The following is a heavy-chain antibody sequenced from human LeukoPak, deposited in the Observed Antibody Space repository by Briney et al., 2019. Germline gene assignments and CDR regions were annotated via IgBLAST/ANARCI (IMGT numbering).Heavy chain of an antibody. CDR3: AGDLYYYGSGSYYDVFDV. J-gene: IGHJ3*01. V-gene: IGHV1-18*01. Sequence: ASVKVSCKASGYTFSTYGTSWVRQPPGQGLEWMGWISAYKGNTYYAQKLQGRVTMNTDATTSTAYMELRSLISDDTAIYCCAGDLYYYGSGSYYDVFDVWGQGTMVTVSS. CDR1: GYTFSTYG. D-gene: IGHD3-10*01. CDR2: ISAYKGNT.